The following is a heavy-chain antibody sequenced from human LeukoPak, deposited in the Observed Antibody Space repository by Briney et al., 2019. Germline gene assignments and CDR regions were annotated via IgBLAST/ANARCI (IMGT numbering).Heavy chain of an antibody. CDR3: GRVGDDYNDNY. CDR1: GFTVSSDY. Sequence: GGSLRLSCAASGFTVSSDYMGWVRQAPEKGLEWVSLISSGGSTYYADSLKGRFTISRDNSKNTLYLQLNSLRAEDTAVYYCGRVGDDYNDNYWGQGTLVTVSS. D-gene: IGHD4-4*01. CDR2: ISSGGST. J-gene: IGHJ4*02. V-gene: IGHV3-66*01.